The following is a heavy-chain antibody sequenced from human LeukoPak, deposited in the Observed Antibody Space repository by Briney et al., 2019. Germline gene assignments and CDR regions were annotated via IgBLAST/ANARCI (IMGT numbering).Heavy chain of an antibody. CDR1: GGSMRSYY. Sequence: KTSETLSLTCTVSGGSMRSYYWSWIRQPPRKGLELIGYVYYSGTANYNPSLESRVTILVDTSKNQFSLNLSSVTAADTAVYYCARTKSGWYYSDYWGQGTLVSVSS. J-gene: IGHJ4*02. CDR3: ARTKSGWYYSDY. CDR2: VYYSGTA. D-gene: IGHD6-19*01. V-gene: IGHV4-59*08.